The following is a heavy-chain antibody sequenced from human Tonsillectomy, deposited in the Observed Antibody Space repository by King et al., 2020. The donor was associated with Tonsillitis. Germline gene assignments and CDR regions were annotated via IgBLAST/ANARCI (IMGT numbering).Heavy chain of an antibody. CDR1: GFTFSSYA. V-gene: IGHV3-23*04. CDR3: AKDYSLWLYYYYYAMDV. CDR2: ISGSGGST. Sequence: VQLVESGGGLVQPGGSLRLSCAASGFTFSSYAMSWVRQAPGKGLEWVSAISGSGGSTYYADSVKGRFTISRDNSKNTLYLQINSLRAEDTAVYYCAKDYSLWLYYYYYAMDVWGQGTTVTVSS. J-gene: IGHJ6*02. D-gene: IGHD2-15*01.